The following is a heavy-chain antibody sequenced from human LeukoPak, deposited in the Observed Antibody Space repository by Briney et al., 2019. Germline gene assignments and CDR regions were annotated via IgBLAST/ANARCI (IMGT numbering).Heavy chain of an antibody. CDR2: IVVCSGNT. CDR1: GFTFTSSA. D-gene: IGHD5/OR15-5a*01. Sequence: SVKVSCKASGFTFTSSAVQWVRQARGQRREGKGWIVVCSGNTNNAQKFQERGTITRDMSTSTAYMELSSLRSEDTAVYYCAAAYSVSDAFDIWGQGTMVTVSS. J-gene: IGHJ3*02. V-gene: IGHV1-58*01. CDR3: AAAYSVSDAFDI.